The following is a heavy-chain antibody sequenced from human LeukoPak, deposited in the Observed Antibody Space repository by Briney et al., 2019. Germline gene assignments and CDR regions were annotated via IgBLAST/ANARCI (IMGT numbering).Heavy chain of an antibody. CDR1: GGSFSGYY. J-gene: IGHJ4*02. D-gene: IGHD1-26*01. Sequence: SETLSLTCAVYGGSFSGYYWSWIRQPPGKGLEWIGEINHSGSTNYNPSLKSRVTISVDTSKNQFSLKLSSVTAADTAVYYCARGRRFGGSFYLRTYYFDYWGQGTLVTVSS. V-gene: IGHV4-34*01. CDR2: INHSGST. CDR3: ARGRRFGGSFYLRTYYFDY.